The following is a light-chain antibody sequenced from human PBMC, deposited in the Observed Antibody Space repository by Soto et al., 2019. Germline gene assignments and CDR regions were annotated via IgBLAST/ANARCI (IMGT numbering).Light chain of an antibody. CDR1: SSNIGSNT. CDR2: SNN. Sequence: QSVLTRTPSASGTPGQRVTISCSGSSSNIGSNTVNWYQQLPGTAPKLLIYSNNQRPSGVPDRFSGSKSGTSASLAISGPQPEDEADYYCAAWDDSLNGYVFGTGTKVTVL. CDR3: AAWDDSLNGYV. V-gene: IGLV1-44*01. J-gene: IGLJ1*01.